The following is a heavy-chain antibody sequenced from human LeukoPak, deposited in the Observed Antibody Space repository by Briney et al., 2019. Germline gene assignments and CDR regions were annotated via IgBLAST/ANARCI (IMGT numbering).Heavy chain of an antibody. CDR2: MKRDGSEI. D-gene: IGHD2-2*01. CDR1: GFTFSTYW. J-gene: IGHJ4*02. Sequence: GGSLRLSCSASGFTFSTYWMSWVRQAPGKGLEWVANMKRDGSEIYYVDSVKGRFTISRDNAKNSLYLQMNSLRAEDTAIYYCAKDYCSSTSCPQKDWGQGTLVTVSS. V-gene: IGHV3-7*03. CDR3: AKDYCSSTSCPQKD.